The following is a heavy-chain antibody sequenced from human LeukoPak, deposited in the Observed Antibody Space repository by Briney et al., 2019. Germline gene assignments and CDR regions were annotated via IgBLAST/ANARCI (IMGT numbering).Heavy chain of an antibody. CDR1: DGSISNYY. D-gene: IGHD2-8*02. Sequence: SETLSLTCTVSDGSISNYYWSWIRQPPGKGLEWIGYIYTSGSTNYNPSLKSRVTISVDTSKNQFSLKLSSVTAADAAVYYCARHLTGSSVCIEYWGQGTLVTVSS. CDR2: IYTSGST. V-gene: IGHV4-4*09. J-gene: IGHJ4*02. CDR3: ARHLTGSSVCIEY.